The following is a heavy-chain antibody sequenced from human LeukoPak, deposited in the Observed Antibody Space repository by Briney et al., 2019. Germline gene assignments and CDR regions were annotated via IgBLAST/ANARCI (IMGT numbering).Heavy chain of an antibody. D-gene: IGHD6-13*01. Sequence: GASVKVSCKASGYTFTGYYMHWVRQAPGQGLEWMGRINPTSGGTNYAQKCQGRVTMTRDTSISTAYMELSRLRSDDTAVYYCARDSKQQQVGGDYWGQGTLVTVSS. CDR3: ARDSKQQQVGGDY. CDR1: GYTFTGYY. J-gene: IGHJ4*02. V-gene: IGHV1-2*06. CDR2: INPTSGGT.